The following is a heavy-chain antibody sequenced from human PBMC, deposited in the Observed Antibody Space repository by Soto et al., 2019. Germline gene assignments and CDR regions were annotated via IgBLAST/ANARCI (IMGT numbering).Heavy chain of an antibody. CDR2: IYYSGST. Sequence: SETLSLTCTVSGGSISSYYWSWIRQPPGKGLEWIGYIYYSGSTNYNPSLKSRVTISVDTSKNQFSLKLSSVTAADTAVYYCARSRGVTLLYYYYYGMDVWGQGTTVTVSS. CDR1: GGSISSYY. V-gene: IGHV4-59*01. CDR3: ARSRGVTLLYYYYYGMDV. J-gene: IGHJ6*02. D-gene: IGHD3-10*01.